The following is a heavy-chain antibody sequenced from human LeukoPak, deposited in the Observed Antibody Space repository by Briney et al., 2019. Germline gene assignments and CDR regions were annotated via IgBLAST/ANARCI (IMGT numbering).Heavy chain of an antibody. J-gene: IGHJ2*01. D-gene: IGHD3-22*01. CDR3: ARDHRYFYDSGGYYISYFDL. CDR1: RFAVSNNY. Sequence: GGSLRLSCAASRFAVSNNYMTWVRQAPGEGLEWVSVIYSDGSTYYADSVKGRFTISRDNSKNTLYLQMNSLRVEDTAVYYCARDHRYFYDSGGYYISYFDLWGRGTLVTVSS. CDR2: IYSDGST. V-gene: IGHV3-66*01.